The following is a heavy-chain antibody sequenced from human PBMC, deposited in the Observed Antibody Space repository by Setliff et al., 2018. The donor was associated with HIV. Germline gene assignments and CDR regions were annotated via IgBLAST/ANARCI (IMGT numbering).Heavy chain of an antibody. CDR1: GFTFSSYW. J-gene: IGHJ3*02. CDR2: INSDGSTT. D-gene: IGHD4-17*01. CDR3: AREDVTTSGLDI. Sequence: PGGSLRLSCAASGFTFSSYWMHWVRQAPGKGLVWVSNINSDGSTTAYAGPVKGRVTVSSDNATSTVYLQMNSLRVEDTAVYYCAREDVTTSGLDIWGQGTMVTVSS. V-gene: IGHV3-74*01.